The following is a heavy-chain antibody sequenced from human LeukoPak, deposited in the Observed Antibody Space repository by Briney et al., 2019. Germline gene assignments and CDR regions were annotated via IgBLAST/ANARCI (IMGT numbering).Heavy chain of an antibody. CDR1: GGSLTSYY. Sequence: SETLSLTCTVSGGSLTSYYWSWIRQPPGKGPEWIGYIYYSGSTNYNPSLKSRVTILVDTSKNQFSLKLSSVTAADTAVYYCARRYCSGASCYSASDYWGQGTLVTVSS. V-gene: IGHV4-59*01. D-gene: IGHD2-15*01. CDR2: IYYSGST. J-gene: IGHJ4*02. CDR3: ARRYCSGASCYSASDY.